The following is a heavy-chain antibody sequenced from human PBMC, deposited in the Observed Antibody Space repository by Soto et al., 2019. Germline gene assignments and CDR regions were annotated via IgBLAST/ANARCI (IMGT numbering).Heavy chain of an antibody. CDR1: GGSISSYY. Sequence: SETLSLTCTVSGGSISSYYWSWIRQPPGKGLEWIGHIYYSGSTNYNPSLKSRVTISVDTSKNQFSLKLSSVTAADTAVYYCARDDERRAFDIWGQGTMVTVSS. CDR2: IYYSGST. D-gene: IGHD1-1*01. J-gene: IGHJ3*02. CDR3: ARDDERRAFDI. V-gene: IGHV4-59*01.